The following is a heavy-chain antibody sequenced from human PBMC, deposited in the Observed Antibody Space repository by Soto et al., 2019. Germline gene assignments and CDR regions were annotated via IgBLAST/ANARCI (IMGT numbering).Heavy chain of an antibody. Sequence: SETLSLTCTVSGGSISSYYWNWIRQPPGKGLEWIGYIYYRGNTNYNPSLKSRVTISVDTSKNQFSLKLSSVTAADTAVYYCASRNYYGSGSYHYYFDYWGQGTLVTVSS. D-gene: IGHD3-10*01. J-gene: IGHJ4*02. CDR1: GGSISSYY. V-gene: IGHV4-59*08. CDR3: ASRNYYGSGSYHYYFDY. CDR2: IYYRGNT.